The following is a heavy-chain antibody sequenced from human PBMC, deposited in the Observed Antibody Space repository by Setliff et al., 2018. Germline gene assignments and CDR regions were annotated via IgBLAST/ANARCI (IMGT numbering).Heavy chain of an antibody. CDR1: GYSFSTCW. D-gene: IGHD3-10*01. CDR2: IYPGDSIT. J-gene: IGHJ5*02. V-gene: IGHV5-51*01. Sequence: PGESLKISCKGSGYSFSTCWIGWVRQMPGKGLEWMGIIYPGDSITRYSPSFQGQVTISVDKSINTAYLQWSSLRASDTAIYDCARHPYYYGSGTYLDNNNRWFDPWGQGTLVTVSS. CDR3: ARHPYYYGSGTYLDNNNRWFDP.